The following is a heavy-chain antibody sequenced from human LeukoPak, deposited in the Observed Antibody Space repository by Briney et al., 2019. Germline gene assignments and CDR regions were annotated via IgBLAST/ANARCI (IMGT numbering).Heavy chain of an antibody. V-gene: IGHV3-53*01. CDR1: GVTVSNNY. J-gene: IGHJ4*02. Sequence: GGSLRLSCAASGVTVSNNYMSWVRQAPGKGLEWVSVIYSGGSTYYADSVKGQFTISRDNSKNMLYLQMNSLRAEDTAVYYCARAPYSSNWYYFDYWGQGTLVTVSS. D-gene: IGHD6-13*01. CDR3: ARAPYSSNWYYFDY. CDR2: IYSGGST.